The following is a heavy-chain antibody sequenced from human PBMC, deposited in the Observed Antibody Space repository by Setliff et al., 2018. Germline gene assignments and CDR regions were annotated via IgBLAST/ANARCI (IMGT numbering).Heavy chain of an antibody. D-gene: IGHD1-7*01. V-gene: IGHV1-18*01. CDR3: ARYITGTTPADY. CDR1: GYTFTSYG. CDR2: ISVYNGNT. Sequence: GASVKVSCKASGYTFTSYGFSWVRQAPGQGLGWMGRISVYNGNTNYGQKYQGRVAMTTDTSTNTVYMELRSLRSDDTAVYYCARYITGTTPADYWGQGTLVTVSS. J-gene: IGHJ4*02.